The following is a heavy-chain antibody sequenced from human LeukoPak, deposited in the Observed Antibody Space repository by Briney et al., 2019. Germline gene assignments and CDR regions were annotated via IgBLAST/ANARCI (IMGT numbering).Heavy chain of an antibody. CDR1: GESISGFY. D-gene: IGHD2-8*01. CDR3: ARGGVKGGSDYFDY. CDR2: IYYSGST. V-gene: IGHV4-59*01. J-gene: IGHJ4*02. Sequence: SETLSLTCTVSGESISGFYWTWIRQPPGKGLEWIGYIYYSGSTNYNPSLKSRVTISVDTSKNQFSLKLSSVTAADTAVYYCARGGVKGGSDYFDYWGQGTLVTVSS.